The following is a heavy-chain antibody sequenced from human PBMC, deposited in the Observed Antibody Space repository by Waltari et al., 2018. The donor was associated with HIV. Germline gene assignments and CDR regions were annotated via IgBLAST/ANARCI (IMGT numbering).Heavy chain of an antibody. CDR2: ISGSGGST. J-gene: IGHJ4*02. CDR1: GFPPRNYA. V-gene: IGHV3-23*01. CDR3: AKDRTNRAVFDY. Sequence: EVQLLESGGGLVQPGGSLRLSCAASGFPPRNYAMSWVRQAPGKGLDWVSTISGSGGSTYYADAVKGRFTISRDNSKNTLYLQMNSLRAEDTAVYYCAKDRTNRAVFDYWGQGTLVTVSS.